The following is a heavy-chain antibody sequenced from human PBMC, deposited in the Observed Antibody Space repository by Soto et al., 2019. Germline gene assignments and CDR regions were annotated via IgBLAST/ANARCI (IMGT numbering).Heavy chain of an antibody. CDR3: ARTTGTTFYYYGMDV. J-gene: IGHJ6*02. D-gene: IGHD1-7*01. Sequence: QVQLQESGPGLVKPSQTLSLTCTVSGGSISSGGYYWSWIRQHPGKGREWIGYIYYSGSTYYNPSLKSRVTISVDTSKNQFSLKLSSVTAADTAVYYCARTTGTTFYYYGMDVWGQGTTVTVSS. CDR2: IYYSGST. V-gene: IGHV4-31*03. CDR1: GGSISSGGYY.